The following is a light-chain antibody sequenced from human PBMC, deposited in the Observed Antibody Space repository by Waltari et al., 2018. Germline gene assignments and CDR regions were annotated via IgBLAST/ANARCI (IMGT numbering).Light chain of an antibody. CDR3: SSYAKTSIVV. Sequence: QSALTQPRSVSGSPGQSVTISCTGTSTDVGGYNYSSWYQQFPGKAPKLILYDVDHRPSGVPGRFSGSKSGNTASLTISGLQTEDEADYYCSSYAKTSIVVFGGGTKLTVL. CDR1: STDVGGYNY. CDR2: DVD. V-gene: IGLV2-11*01. J-gene: IGLJ2*01.